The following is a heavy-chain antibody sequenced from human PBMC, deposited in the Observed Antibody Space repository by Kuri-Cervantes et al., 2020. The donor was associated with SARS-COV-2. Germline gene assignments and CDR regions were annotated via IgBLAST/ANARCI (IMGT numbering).Heavy chain of an antibody. CDR3: ARARYYDFWSGYSTLDAFDI. J-gene: IGHJ3*02. V-gene: IGHV4-30-4*08. Sequence: SETLSLTCTVSGGSISSGDYYWSWIRQPPGKGLEWIGYIYYSGSTYYNPSLKSRVTISVDTSKNQFSLKLSSVTAADTTVYYCARARYYDFWSGYSTLDAFDIWGQGTMVTVSS. CDR1: GGSISSGDYY. CDR2: IYYSGST. D-gene: IGHD3-3*01.